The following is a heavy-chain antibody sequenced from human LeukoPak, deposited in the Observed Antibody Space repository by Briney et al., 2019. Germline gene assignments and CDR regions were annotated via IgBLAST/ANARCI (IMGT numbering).Heavy chain of an antibody. CDR1: GYTFTGYY. CDR2: INPNSGGT. J-gene: IGHJ5*02. D-gene: IGHD2-15*01. CDR3: ARGDGVVTDP. Sequence: ASVKVSCKASGYTFTGYYMHWVRQAPGQGLEWMGWINPNSGGTNYAQKFQGRVTMTRNTSISTAYMELSSLRSEDTAVYYCARGDGVVTDPWGQGTLVTVSS. V-gene: IGHV1-2*02.